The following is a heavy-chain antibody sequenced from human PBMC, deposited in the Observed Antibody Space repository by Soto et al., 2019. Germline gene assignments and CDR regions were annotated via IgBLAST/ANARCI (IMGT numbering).Heavy chain of an antibody. CDR2: ISYSGST. J-gene: IGHJ4*02. D-gene: IGHD2-2*01. CDR3: AREAAALGNDY. V-gene: IGHV4-59*01. Sequence: SETLSRTGTVSDSSISSDYWNWIRQPPGKGLECIGYISYSGSTKYNPSLKNRVTILRDTSKKQFSLKLSSVTAADTAVYYCAREAAALGNDYWGQGTLVTVS. CDR1: DSSISSDY.